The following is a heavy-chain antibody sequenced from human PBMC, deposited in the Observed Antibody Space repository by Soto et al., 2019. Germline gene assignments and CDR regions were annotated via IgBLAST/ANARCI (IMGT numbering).Heavy chain of an antibody. CDR1: GVSISSYY. CDR3: ARVLDY. V-gene: IGHV4-59*12. Sequence: SETLSLTCTVAGVSISSYYWSWIRQTPGKGLEWIGYIYHSGSTYYNPSLKSRVTTSIDRSKNQFSLKLSSVTAADTAVYYCARVLDYWGQGILVTVSS. CDR2: IYHSGST. J-gene: IGHJ4*02. D-gene: IGHD1-26*01.